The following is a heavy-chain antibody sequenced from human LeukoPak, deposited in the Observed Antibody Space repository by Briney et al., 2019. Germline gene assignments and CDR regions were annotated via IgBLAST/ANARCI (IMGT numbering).Heavy chain of an antibody. CDR2: ISAYNGNT. D-gene: IGHD2-2*01. V-gene: IGHV1-18*01. CDR3: ARVRYCSSTSCFPRGQYYYYYMDV. Sequence: ASVKVSCKASGGTFSSYAISWVRQAPGQGLEWMGWISAYNGNTNYAQKLQGRVTMTTDTSTSTAYMELRSLRSDDTAVYYCARVRYCSSTSCFPRGQYYYYYMDVWGKGTTVTVSS. J-gene: IGHJ6*03. CDR1: GGTFSSYA.